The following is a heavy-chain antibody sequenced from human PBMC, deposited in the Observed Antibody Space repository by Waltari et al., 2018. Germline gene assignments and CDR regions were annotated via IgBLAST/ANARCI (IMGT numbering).Heavy chain of an antibody. V-gene: IGHV3-73*01. CDR1: GLIISGSP. Sequence: GSLRLSCAASGLIISGSPVHWVRQASGKGLEWVGHIRVKSKNYATAYSASVEGRFTISRDDSKNTAYLQMNTLKTEDTAIYYCTIQTNSIHDYWGQGTLVTVSS. CDR3: TIQTNSIHDY. CDR2: IRVKSKNYAT. J-gene: IGHJ4*02. D-gene: IGHD4-4*01.